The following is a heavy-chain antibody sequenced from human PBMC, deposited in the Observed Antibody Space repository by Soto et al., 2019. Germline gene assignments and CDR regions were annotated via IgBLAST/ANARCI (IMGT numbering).Heavy chain of an antibody. CDR2: MYYSGSA. V-gene: IGHV4-59*01. Sequence: SETLSLTCPVSGASISSYYWTWIRQPPGKGLEWIGYMYYSGSANYNPSLRSRVTISVDTSKNQFSPNLNSVTAADTAVYYCAREYPVHSAYFDYWGQGILVTVSS. J-gene: IGHJ4*02. D-gene: IGHD1-26*01. CDR3: AREYPVHSAYFDY. CDR1: GASISSYY.